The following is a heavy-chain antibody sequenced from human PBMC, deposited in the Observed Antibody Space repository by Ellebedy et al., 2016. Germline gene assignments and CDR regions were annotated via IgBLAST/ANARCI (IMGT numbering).Heavy chain of an antibody. J-gene: IGHJ4*02. CDR1: GYTFTTYG. Sequence: ASVKVSCXASGYTFTTYGISWVRQAPGQGLEWMGWISAYNGHTNYAQNLQGRVTMTTDTSTSTAYMELRSLRSDDTAVYYCARAYSGIPFDWGQGTLVTVSS. D-gene: IGHD2-21*01. V-gene: IGHV1-18*01. CDR3: ARAYSGIPFD. CDR2: ISAYNGHT.